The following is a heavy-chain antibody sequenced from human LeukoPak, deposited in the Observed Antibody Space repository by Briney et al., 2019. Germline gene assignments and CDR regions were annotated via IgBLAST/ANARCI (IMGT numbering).Heavy chain of an antibody. CDR2: IKEDGGET. Sequence: GSLRLSCVASGFVFSNYWMGWVRQAPGKGLEWVANIKEDGGETYYVDSVKGRFTISRDNAKNSLDLRMNSLRDEDTAVYYCARRKEVQTTFDYWGRGTLVTVSS. D-gene: IGHD4/OR15-4a*01. CDR3: ARRKEVQTTFDY. J-gene: IGHJ4*02. CDR1: GFVFSNYW. V-gene: IGHV3-7*01.